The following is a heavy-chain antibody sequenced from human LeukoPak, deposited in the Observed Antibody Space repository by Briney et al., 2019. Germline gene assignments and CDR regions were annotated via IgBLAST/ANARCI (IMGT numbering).Heavy chain of an antibody. Sequence: GGSLRLSCAACGFIFEDYGMSWVRQAPGKGLEWVSGLNWNGGSTVYGDSVKGGFTISRDNAKNCLYLQMDSLRAEDTALYYCARDRESCGGDCYSSNDAFDIWGQGTKVTVSS. CDR1: GFIFEDYG. J-gene: IGHJ3*02. V-gene: IGHV3-20*04. CDR3: ARDRESCGGDCYSSNDAFDI. CDR2: LNWNGGST. D-gene: IGHD2-21*02.